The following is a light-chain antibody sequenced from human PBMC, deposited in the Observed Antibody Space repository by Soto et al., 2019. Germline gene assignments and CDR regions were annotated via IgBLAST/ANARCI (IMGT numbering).Light chain of an antibody. CDR2: DPS. J-gene: IGKJ1*01. V-gene: IGKV1-5*01. CDR1: QRISSW. CDR3: QQYNSYSPRT. Sequence: DMRVTQSASTLSASFGDRVTMTCRASQRISSWLAWYQQKPVKAPKLLIYDPSSLESGAPSRFSGSGSGTEFTITISSLQPDDFATYYCQQYNSYSPRTFGQGTKVE.